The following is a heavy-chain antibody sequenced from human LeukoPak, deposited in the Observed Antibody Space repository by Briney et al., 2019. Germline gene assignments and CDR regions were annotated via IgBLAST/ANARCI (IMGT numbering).Heavy chain of an antibody. CDR2: IKSKTDGGTT. V-gene: IGHV3-15*01. D-gene: IGHD2-2*01. J-gene: IGHJ6*04. Sequence: GGSLRLSCAASGLTFSSYGLSWVRQAPGKWLEWVGRIKSKTDGGTTDYAAPVKGRFTISRDDSKNTLYLQMNSLKTEDTAVYYCTTQPRNAGVWGKGTTVTISS. CDR1: GLTFSSYG. CDR3: TTQPRNAGV.